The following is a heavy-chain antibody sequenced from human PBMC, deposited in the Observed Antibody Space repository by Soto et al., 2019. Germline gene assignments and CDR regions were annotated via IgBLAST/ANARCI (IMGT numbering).Heavy chain of an antibody. CDR3: ARGGGDLCILTGYYSWTGIDY. V-gene: IGHV3-33*01. J-gene: IGHJ4*02. CDR1: GFTFSSYG. Sequence: QVQLLESGGGVVQPGRSLRLSCAASGFTFSSYGMHWVRQAPGKGLEWVAVIWYDGSNKYYADSVKGRFTISRDNPKNTLYLQMNSLRAEDTAVYYCARGGGDLCILTGYYSWTGIDYWGQGTLVTVSS. D-gene: IGHD3-9*01. CDR2: IWYDGSNK.